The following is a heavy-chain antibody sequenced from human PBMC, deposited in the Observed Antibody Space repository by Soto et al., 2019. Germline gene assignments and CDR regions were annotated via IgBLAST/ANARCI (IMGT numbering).Heavy chain of an antibody. CDR1: GFTFGDYA. CDR3: TREGRVAAAVYFDY. D-gene: IGHD2-15*01. J-gene: IGHJ4*02. CDR2: VRSEAHGGTT. V-gene: IGHV3-49*04. Sequence: PGGSLRLSCTGSGFTFGDYAMSWVRQAPGKGLEWVGFVRSEAHGGTTEYAASVKGIFTITRNDSKSVAYLQINSLRTEDTDVYYCTREGRVAAAVYFDYWGQGTLVTVSS.